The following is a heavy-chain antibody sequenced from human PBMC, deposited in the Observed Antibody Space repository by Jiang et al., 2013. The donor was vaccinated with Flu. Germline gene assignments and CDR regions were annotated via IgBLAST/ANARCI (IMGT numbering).Heavy chain of an antibody. CDR3: ARDLRFLEWIKRPSYMDV. J-gene: IGHJ6*03. V-gene: IGHV1-69*06. D-gene: IGHD3-3*01. Sequence: CGAEVKKPGSSVKVSCKASGGTFSSYAISWVRQAPGQGLEWMGGIIPIFGTANYAQKFQGRVTITADKSTSTAYMELSSLRSEDTAVYYCARDLRFLEWIKRPSYMDVWGKGTTVTVSS. CDR2: IIPIFGTA. CDR1: GGTFSSYA.